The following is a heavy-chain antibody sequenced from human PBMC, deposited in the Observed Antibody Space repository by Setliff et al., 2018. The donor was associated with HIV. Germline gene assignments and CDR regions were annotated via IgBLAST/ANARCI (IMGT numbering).Heavy chain of an antibody. D-gene: IGHD6-13*01. CDR2: ISSSGSPI. CDR1: GFIFSSYE. J-gene: IGHJ4*02. CDR3: AKDHATSSWFTALLDY. V-gene: IGHV3-48*03. Sequence: PGESLKISCAASGFIFSSYEMNWVRQAPGKGLEWVSYISSSGSPIHYADSVKGRFTISRDNSKNTLYLQMNSLRAEDTAVYYCAKDHATSSWFTALLDYWGQGALVTVSS.